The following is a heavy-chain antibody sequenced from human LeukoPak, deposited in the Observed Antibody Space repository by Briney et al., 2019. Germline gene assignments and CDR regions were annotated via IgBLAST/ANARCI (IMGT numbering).Heavy chain of an antibody. V-gene: IGHV3-30*02. CDR3: AKQGHRGYYYDSSGYYPLDY. D-gene: IGHD3-22*01. Sequence: PGGSLRLSCAASGFTFSTYGMHWVRQAPGKGLEWVAFIRYDGSNKYYADSVKGRFTISRDNSKNTLYLQMNSLRAEDTAVYYCAKQGHRGYYYDSSGYYPLDYWGQGTLVTVSS. CDR1: GFTFSTYG. CDR2: IRYDGSNK. J-gene: IGHJ4*02.